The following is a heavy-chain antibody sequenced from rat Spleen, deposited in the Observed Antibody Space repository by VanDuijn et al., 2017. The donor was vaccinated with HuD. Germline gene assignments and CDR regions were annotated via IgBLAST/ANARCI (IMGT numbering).Heavy chain of an antibody. J-gene: IGHJ2*01. D-gene: IGHD1-9*01. CDR3: ARRHYGYTDYFDY. V-gene: IGHV5-29*01. CDR1: GFTFSNSG. Sequence: EVQLVESGGGLVQPGRSLKLSCAASGFTFSNSGMAWVCQAPTKGLEWVATISFDGSHTYYRDSVKGRFTISRDNAKSTLYLQMDSLRSEDTATYYCARRHYGYTDYFDYWGQGVMFTVSS. CDR2: ISFDGSHT.